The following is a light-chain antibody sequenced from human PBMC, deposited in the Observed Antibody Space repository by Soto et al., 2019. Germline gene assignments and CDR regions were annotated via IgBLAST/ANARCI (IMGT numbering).Light chain of an antibody. J-gene: IGLJ1*01. CDR1: SCDVGAYNY. V-gene: IGLV2-8*01. Sequence: QSVLTQPPSASGSPGQSVTISCIGTSCDVGAYNYVSWYQQHPGKVPKLMIYEVSKRPSGVPDRFSASKSGNTASLTVSGLQAEDEADYYCSSHGGSNNFYVXGTGTKVTVL. CDR3: SSHGGSNNFYV. CDR2: EVS.